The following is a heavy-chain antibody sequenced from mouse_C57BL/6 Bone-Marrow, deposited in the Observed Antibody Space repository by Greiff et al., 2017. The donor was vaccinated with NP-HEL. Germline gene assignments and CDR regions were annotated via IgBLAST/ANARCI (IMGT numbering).Heavy chain of an antibody. J-gene: IGHJ3*01. CDR2: ISDGGSYT. CDR1: GFTFSSYA. D-gene: IGHD2-1*01. Sequence: EVQVVESGGGLVKPGGSLKLSCAASGFTFSSYAMSWVRQTPEKRLEWVATISDGGSYTYYPDNVKGRFTISRDNAKNNLYLQMSHLKSEDTAMYYCARDKDGNTWFAYWGQGTLVTVSA. V-gene: IGHV5-4*01. CDR3: ARDKDGNTWFAY.